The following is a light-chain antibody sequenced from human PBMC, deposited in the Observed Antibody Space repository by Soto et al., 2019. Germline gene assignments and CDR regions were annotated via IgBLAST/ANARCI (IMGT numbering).Light chain of an antibody. V-gene: IGKV1-39*01. CDR1: QSISSY. CDR2: AAS. CDR3: QQSYNNPKT. Sequence: DIQMTQSPSSLSASVGDRVTITCRASQSISSYLNWYQQKPGKAPKLLIYAASSLQSGVPSRFSGSGSGTDFTLTISSLQPEDFATYCCQQSYNNPKTFGQGTKVDIK. J-gene: IGKJ1*01.